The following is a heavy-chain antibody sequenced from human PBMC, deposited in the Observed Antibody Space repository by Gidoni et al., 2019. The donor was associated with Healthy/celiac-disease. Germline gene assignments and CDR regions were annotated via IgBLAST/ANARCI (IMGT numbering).Heavy chain of an antibody. J-gene: IGHJ3*02. Sequence: QVTFRESGPSLVKPTQTLTLTCTFSWFSLSTSGMCVSWIRPPPGKALEWLARIDWDDDKYYRTSLKTRLTISKDNSKNQVVLTMTNMDTVDTATYYCARTHDVADDDAFDIWGQGTMVTVSS. CDR1: WFSLSTSGMC. CDR2: IDWDDDK. D-gene: IGHD6-13*01. CDR3: ARTHDVADDDAFDI. V-gene: IGHV2-70*15.